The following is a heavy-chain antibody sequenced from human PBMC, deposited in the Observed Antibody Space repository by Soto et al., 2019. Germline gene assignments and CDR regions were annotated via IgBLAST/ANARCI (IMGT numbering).Heavy chain of an antibody. CDR1: GSTISTYG. CDR2: IKVDSGSI. D-gene: IGHD3-3*01. V-gene: IGHV1-18*01. Sequence: LLNGSCKTAGSTISTYGITWGRQAPGQRLEWMGWIKVDSGSIKYSQKFQARVTMTTDTSTSTAYLELRSLRSDDTAVYYCVRQYYDFWTDYPDFDYWVQGTLVTGSS. CDR3: VRQYYDFWTDYPDFDY. J-gene: IGHJ4*02.